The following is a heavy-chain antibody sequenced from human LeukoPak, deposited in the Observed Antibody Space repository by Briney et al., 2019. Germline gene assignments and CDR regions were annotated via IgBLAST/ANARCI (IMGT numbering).Heavy chain of an antibody. J-gene: IGHJ4*02. V-gene: IGHV3-23*01. CDR3: AKDHYDILTGYYLGFFSDY. CDR1: GFTFSSYG. D-gene: IGHD3-9*01. CDR2: ISGSGGST. Sequence: PGGTLRLSCAASGFTFSSYGMSWVRQAPGKGLEWVSAISGSGGSTYYADSVKGRFTISRDNSKNTLYLQMNSLRAEDTAVYYCAKDHYDILTGYYLGFFSDYWGQGTLVTVSS.